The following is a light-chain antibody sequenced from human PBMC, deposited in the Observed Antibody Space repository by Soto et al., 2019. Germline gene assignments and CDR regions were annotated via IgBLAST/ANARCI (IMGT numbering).Light chain of an antibody. CDR3: QQRSYWPPLT. CDR1: QSVSSY. Sequence: EIVLTQSPATLSLSPGERATLSCRASQSVSSYLAWYQQKPGQAPRLLSYDSSNRATGIPARFSGSGSGTDFTLTISSLEPDDFAVYYCQQRSYWPPLTFGGGTKVEIK. CDR2: DSS. J-gene: IGKJ4*01. V-gene: IGKV3-11*01.